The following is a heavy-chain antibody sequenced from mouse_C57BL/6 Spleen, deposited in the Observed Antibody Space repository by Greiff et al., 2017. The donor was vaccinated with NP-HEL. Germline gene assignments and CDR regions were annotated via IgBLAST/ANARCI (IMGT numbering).Heavy chain of an antibody. D-gene: IGHD4-1*01. V-gene: IGHV6-6*01. CDR2: IRNKANNHAT. Sequence: EVKLMESGGGLVQPGGSMKLSCAASGFTFSDAWMDWVRQSPEKGLEWVAEIRNKANNHATYYAESVKGRFTISRDDSKSSVYLQMNSLRAEGTGIYYCTRRGSNWDEIDYWGQGTTLTVSS. CDR1: GFTFSDAW. J-gene: IGHJ2*01. CDR3: TRRGSNWDEIDY.